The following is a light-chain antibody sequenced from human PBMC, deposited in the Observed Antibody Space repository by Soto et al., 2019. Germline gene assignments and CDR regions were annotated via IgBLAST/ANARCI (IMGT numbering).Light chain of an antibody. V-gene: IGKV1-5*03. CDR3: QQYNSYPHT. Sequence: DIQMTQSPSTLSASVGDRVTITCRASQSISSWLAWYQQKPGKAPKLLIYKASSLESGVPSRFSGSGYGTEFTLTISRLQPDDFATYYCQQYNSYPHTFGGGTKVEIK. J-gene: IGKJ4*01. CDR2: KAS. CDR1: QSISSW.